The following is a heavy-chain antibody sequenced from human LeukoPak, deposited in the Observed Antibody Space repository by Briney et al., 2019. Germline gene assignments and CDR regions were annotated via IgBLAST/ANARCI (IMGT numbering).Heavy chain of an antibody. CDR1: GGSISNSRYY. Sequence: SETLSLTCSVTGGSISNSRYYWGWLRQPPGKGLEWIGSIYYSGATNSNPSLKSRLTISVDTSKNQFSLRLSSVTAADTAVYYCARHRAYSYSSPFDIWGQGTMVTVSS. D-gene: IGHD2-15*01. CDR2: IYYSGAT. CDR3: ARHRAYSYSSPFDI. J-gene: IGHJ3*02. V-gene: IGHV4-39*01.